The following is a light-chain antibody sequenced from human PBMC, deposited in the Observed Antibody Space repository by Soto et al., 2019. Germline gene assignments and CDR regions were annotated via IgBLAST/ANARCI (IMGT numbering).Light chain of an antibody. CDR3: ISYTSRSTFI. CDR1: NNDVGGFNF. V-gene: IGLV2-14*03. Sequence: QSALTQPASVSGSPGQSITISCTGTNNDVGGFNFFSWYQPHQGKVPKLLIYDVDDRPSGVSNRFSGSRSGNTASLTISGLQAEDEADYYCISYTSRSTFIFGGGTKLTVL. CDR2: DVD. J-gene: IGLJ2*01.